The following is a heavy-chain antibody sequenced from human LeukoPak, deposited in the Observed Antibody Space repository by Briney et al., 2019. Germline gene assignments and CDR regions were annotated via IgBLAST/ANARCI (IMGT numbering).Heavy chain of an antibody. CDR3: AKGREDGGSCYDY. CDR2: ISGSGGST. Sequence: GGTLRLSCAASGFTFSSYGMSWVRQAPGKGLEWVSAISGSGGSTYYADSVKGRFTISRDNSKNTLYLQMNSLRAEDTAVYYCAKGREDGGSCYDYWGQGTLVTVSS. V-gene: IGHV3-23*01. D-gene: IGHD2-15*01. CDR1: GFTFSSYG. J-gene: IGHJ4*02.